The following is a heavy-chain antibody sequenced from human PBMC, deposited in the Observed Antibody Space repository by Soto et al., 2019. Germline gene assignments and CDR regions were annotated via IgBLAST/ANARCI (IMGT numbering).Heavy chain of an antibody. Sequence: ASVKVSCNASGDTFTDYYIHWVRQAPGQGLEWMGTVNPSGGHTTYAQHFLGRVTMTRDTSTSTLYMELTSLTSDDTAIYYCARDKITGLFDYWGQGTLVTVSS. CDR2: VNPSGGHT. CDR1: GDTFTDYY. V-gene: IGHV1-46*01. CDR3: ARDKITGLFDY. J-gene: IGHJ4*02. D-gene: IGHD2-8*02.